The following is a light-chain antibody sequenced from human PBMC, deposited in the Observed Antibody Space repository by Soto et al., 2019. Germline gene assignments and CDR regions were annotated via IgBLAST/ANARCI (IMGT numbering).Light chain of an antibody. V-gene: IGKV1-27*01. CDR1: QDISNY. J-gene: IGKJ1*01. CDR3: QKYKSVPRT. CDR2: AAS. Sequence: DIQMTQSPSSLSASVGDRVTITCRTSQDISNYLAWYQQKPGKVPKLLIYAASTLQSGVPSRFSGSGSGTDFTLTISSLQPEDVATYYCQKYKSVPRTFGQGTKVEIK.